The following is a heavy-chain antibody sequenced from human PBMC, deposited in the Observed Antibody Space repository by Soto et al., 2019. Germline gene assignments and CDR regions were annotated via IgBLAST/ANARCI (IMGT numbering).Heavy chain of an antibody. CDR3: ARGLTMGALPSHFHY. J-gene: IGHJ4*02. D-gene: IGHD3-16*02. V-gene: IGHV4-39*07. CDR2: IYYSGST. Sequence: SETLSLTCTVSGGSISSSSYYWGWIRQPPGKGPGWIGRIYYSGSTYYNPSLTRRVTISVDTPKNQFSLKLSSVTAADTAVYYCARGLTMGALPSHFHYWGQGTQVTVSS. CDR1: GGSISSSSYY.